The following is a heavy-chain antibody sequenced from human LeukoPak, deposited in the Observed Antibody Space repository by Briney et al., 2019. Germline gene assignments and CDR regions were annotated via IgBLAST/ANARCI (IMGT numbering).Heavy chain of an antibody. CDR3: AKDETHIVVVPGV. Sequence: GGSLRLSCAASGFTFSSYGMSWVRQAPGKGLEWVSAISGSGGSTYYADSVKGRFTISRDNSKNKLYLQMNSLRAEDTAVYYCAKDETHIVVVPGVWGQGTMVAVSS. J-gene: IGHJ3*01. CDR1: GFTFSSYG. D-gene: IGHD2-21*01. V-gene: IGHV3-23*01. CDR2: ISGSGGST.